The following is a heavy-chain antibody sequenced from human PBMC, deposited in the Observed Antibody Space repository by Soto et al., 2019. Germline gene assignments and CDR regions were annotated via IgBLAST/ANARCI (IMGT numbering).Heavy chain of an antibody. V-gene: IGHV3-48*02. CDR2: ISSSSSTI. Sequence: LSCATSGFTFSSYSMNWVRQAPGKGLEWVSYISSSSSTIYYADSVKGRFTISRDNAKNSLYLQMNSLRDEDTAVYYCAREGWQPSGMDVWGQATTVTVSS. D-gene: IGHD2-15*01. J-gene: IGHJ6*02. CDR3: AREGWQPSGMDV. CDR1: GFTFSSYS.